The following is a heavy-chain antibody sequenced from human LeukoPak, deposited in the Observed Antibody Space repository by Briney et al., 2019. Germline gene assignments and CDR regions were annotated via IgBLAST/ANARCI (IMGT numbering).Heavy chain of an antibody. Sequence: GESLKISCKGSGYRFTSYWIGWVRQMPGKGLEWMGIIYPGDSDTRYSPSFQGQVTISADKSISTAYVQRSSLKASDTAMYYCARGLGGDIWSGYPYYFDYWGQGTLVTVSS. V-gene: IGHV5-51*01. J-gene: IGHJ4*02. D-gene: IGHD3-3*01. CDR1: GYRFTSYW. CDR2: IYPGDSDT. CDR3: ARGLGGDIWSGYPYYFDY.